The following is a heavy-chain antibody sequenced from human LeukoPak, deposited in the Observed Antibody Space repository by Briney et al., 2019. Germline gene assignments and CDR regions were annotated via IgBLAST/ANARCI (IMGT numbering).Heavy chain of an antibody. V-gene: IGHV4-31*03. Sequence: SETLSLTCTVSGGSISSGGYYWSWIRQHPGKGLEWIGYIYYSGSTYYNPSLKSRVTISVDTSKNQFSLKLSSVTAADTAVYYCARDRRTRTHYYYGMDVWGQGTTVTVSS. D-gene: IGHD1-14*01. CDR1: GGSISSGGYY. J-gene: IGHJ6*02. CDR3: ARDRRTRTHYYYGMDV. CDR2: IYYSGST.